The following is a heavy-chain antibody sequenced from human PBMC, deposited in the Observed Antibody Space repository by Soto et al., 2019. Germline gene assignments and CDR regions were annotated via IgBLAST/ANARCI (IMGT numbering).Heavy chain of an antibody. Sequence: HPGGSLRLSCAASGFAFSSYDMSRVRQAPGRGLEWVSSISGSGATTYYGDSVKGRFTISRDNSKNTLYLQMNSLRAEDTAVYFCANRDTSMITRYYYGLDVWGQGTTVTVSS. D-gene: IGHD3-16*01. J-gene: IGHJ6*02. CDR2: ISGSGATT. V-gene: IGHV3-23*01. CDR3: ANRDTSMITRYYYGLDV. CDR1: GFAFSSYD.